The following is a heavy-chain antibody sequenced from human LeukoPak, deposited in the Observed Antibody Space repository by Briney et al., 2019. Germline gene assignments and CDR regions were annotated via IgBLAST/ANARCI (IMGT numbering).Heavy chain of an antibody. Sequence: ASVKVSCKASGYTFTGYYIHWVRRAPGQGLEWMGWINPNSGGTNYAQKFQGRVTMTRDTSISTAYMELSRLRSDDTAVYYCARIEQQLTLGGYYYYMDVWGKGTTVTVSS. D-gene: IGHD6-13*01. V-gene: IGHV1-2*02. CDR3: ARIEQQLTLGGYYYYMDV. J-gene: IGHJ6*03. CDR1: GYTFTGYY. CDR2: INPNSGGT.